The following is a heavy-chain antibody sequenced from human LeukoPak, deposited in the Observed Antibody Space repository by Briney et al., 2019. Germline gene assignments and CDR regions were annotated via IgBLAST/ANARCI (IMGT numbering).Heavy chain of an antibody. Sequence: PGRSLRLSCAASGFTFSSYGMHWVRQAPGKGLEWVAVISYDGSNKYYADSVKGRFTISRDNSKNTLYLQMNSLRAEDTAVYYCAATFYGSGSLFGYWGQGTLVTVSS. D-gene: IGHD3-10*01. CDR3: AATFYGSGSLFGY. J-gene: IGHJ4*02. CDR2: ISYDGSNK. CDR1: GFTFSSYG. V-gene: IGHV3-30*03.